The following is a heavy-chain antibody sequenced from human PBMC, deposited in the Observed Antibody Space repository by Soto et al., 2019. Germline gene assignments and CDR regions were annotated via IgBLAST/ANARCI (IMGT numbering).Heavy chain of an antibody. Sequence: PGGSLRLSCAASGFTFRSYAMNWVRQAPGKGLEWVSGIGGSDGRTYYADPVKGRFTISRDNSKNTLYLQMSSLRAEDTAVYYCAKVTLPNCGGNCLKPFDYWGQGTLVTVSS. V-gene: IGHV3-23*01. J-gene: IGHJ4*02. CDR1: GFTFRSYA. D-gene: IGHD2-21*01. CDR3: AKVTLPNCGGNCLKPFDY. CDR2: IGGSDGRT.